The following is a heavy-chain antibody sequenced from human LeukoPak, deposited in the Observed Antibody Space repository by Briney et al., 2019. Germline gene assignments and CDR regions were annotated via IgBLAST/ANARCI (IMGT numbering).Heavy chain of an antibody. V-gene: IGHV4-59*01. D-gene: IGHD3-9*01. J-gene: IGHJ6*02. CDR3: ARVPRYSLRMDV. CDR1: GGSISSYY. CDR2: IYYSGST. Sequence: PSETLSLTCTVSGGSISSYYWSWIRQPPGKGLEWIGYIYYSGSTNYNPSLKSRVTISVDTSKNQFSLKLSSVTAADTAVYYCARVPRYSLRMDVWGQGTTVTVSS.